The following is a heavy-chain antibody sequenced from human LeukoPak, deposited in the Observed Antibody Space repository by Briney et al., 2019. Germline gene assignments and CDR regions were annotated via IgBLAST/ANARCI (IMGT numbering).Heavy chain of an antibody. V-gene: IGHV1-8*01. Sequence: AAGTVSYKTSGYTFTSYDYNLVRQAPGQGLEWAGGMSPNSGYTGYSPKFQGSVTMTRDTSIGTDYMELNSLRSDDTAVYSCARNLCGTGDFDYWGQGTPVTVSS. CDR3: ARNLCGTGDFDY. CDR2: MSPNSGYT. D-gene: IGHD7-27*01. J-gene: IGHJ4*02. CDR1: GYTFTSYD.